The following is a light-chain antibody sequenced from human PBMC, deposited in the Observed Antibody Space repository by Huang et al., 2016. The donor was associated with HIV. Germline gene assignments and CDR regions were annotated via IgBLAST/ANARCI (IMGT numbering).Light chain of an antibody. Sequence: DVVMTQSPLSLPVTLGQPASISCRSSQSLVHSNGNTYLNWFLQSQGQSPRRLIYRVSNRDSGGTDRFSGSGSGTDFTLEISRVEAEDVGVFYCMQDSHWPQTFGQGTKVEIK. CDR1: QSLVHSNGNTY. CDR3: MQDSHWPQT. V-gene: IGKV2-30*02. J-gene: IGKJ1*01. CDR2: RVS.